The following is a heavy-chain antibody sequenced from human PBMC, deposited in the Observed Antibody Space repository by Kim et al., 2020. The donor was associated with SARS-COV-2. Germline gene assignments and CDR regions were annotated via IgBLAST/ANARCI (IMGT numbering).Heavy chain of an antibody. CDR3: ARHGIYGSGTGAWDWFDP. D-gene: IGHD3-10*01. J-gene: IGHJ5*02. CDR1: GYSFTSYW. Sequence: GESLKISCKGSGYSFTSYWIGWVRQMPGKGLEWMGIIYPGDSDTRYSPSFQGQVTISADKSISTAYLQWSSLKASDTAMYYCARHGIYGSGTGAWDWFDPWGQGTLVTVSS. CDR2: IYPGDSDT. V-gene: IGHV5-51*01.